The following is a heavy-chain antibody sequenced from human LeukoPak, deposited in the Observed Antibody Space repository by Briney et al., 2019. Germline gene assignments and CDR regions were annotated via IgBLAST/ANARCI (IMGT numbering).Heavy chain of an antibody. J-gene: IGHJ4*01. CDR1: GFTFSSSW. CDR3: ARDRGWQQFDY. Sequence: PGGSLRLSCVASGFTFSSSWMTWVRQAPGTGLERVANIKADGTGKYYVDSVRDRFSISRDNAKNSLYLELNSLRAEDTGVYFCARDRGWQQFDYWGQGTLVTVSS. V-gene: IGHV3-7*01. D-gene: IGHD5-24*01. CDR2: IKADGTGK.